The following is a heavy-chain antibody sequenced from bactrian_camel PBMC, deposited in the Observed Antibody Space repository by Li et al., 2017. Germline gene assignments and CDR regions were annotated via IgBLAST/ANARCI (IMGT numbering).Heavy chain of an antibody. CDR3: AAAKGLPDLLRGGYLCARSYNY. Sequence: GSLRLSCVASGDTYRRSCMGWFRQAPGKEREGLATVSGPNTLYADSVKGRFTISQDNAKNTLYLQMNSLKPEDTAIYYCAAAKGLPDLLRGGYLCARSYNYWGRGTQVTVS. CDR1: GDTYRRSC. J-gene: IGHJ4*01. D-gene: IGHD3*01. V-gene: IGHV3-3*01. CDR2: VSGPNT.